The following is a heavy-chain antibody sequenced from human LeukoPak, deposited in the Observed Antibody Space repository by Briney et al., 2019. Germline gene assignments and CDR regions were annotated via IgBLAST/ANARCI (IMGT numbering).Heavy chain of an antibody. V-gene: IGHV3-23*01. J-gene: IGHJ3*02. CDR2: ISGSGGST. CDR1: GFTFSSYA. Sequence: PGGSLGLSCAASGFTFSSYAMSWVRQAPGKGLEWVSAISGSGGSTYYADSVKGRFTISRDNSKNTLYLQMNSLRAEDTAVYYCAKDRSIAVAVADAFDIWGQGTMVTVSS. D-gene: IGHD6-19*01. CDR3: AKDRSIAVAVADAFDI.